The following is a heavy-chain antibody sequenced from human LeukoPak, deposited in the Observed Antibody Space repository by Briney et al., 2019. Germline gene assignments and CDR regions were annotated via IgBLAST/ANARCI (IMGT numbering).Heavy chain of an antibody. J-gene: IGHJ4*02. Sequence: SETLSLTCTVSGGSITSSTYYWGWIRQPPGKGLEWFGSIFYTGSTYYNPSLKSRVTISVDTSKNQFSLNLNSVTVADTAVYYCARGVGSTNFDYWGQGTLVTVSS. CDR3: ARGVGSTNFDY. V-gene: IGHV4-39*01. CDR2: IFYTGST. D-gene: IGHD1-26*01. CDR1: GGSITSSTYY.